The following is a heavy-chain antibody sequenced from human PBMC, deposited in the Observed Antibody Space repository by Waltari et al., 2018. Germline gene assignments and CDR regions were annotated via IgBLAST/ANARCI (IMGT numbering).Heavy chain of an antibody. CDR1: GYTFTTYD. CDR3: ARGRDVYAGFDYNWFDP. D-gene: IGHD5-12*01. V-gene: IGHV1-8*02. J-gene: IGHJ5*02. CDR2: MNPNTAET. Sequence: QVQLLQSGAEVKKPGASVKVSCQASGYTFTTYDINWVRQASGQGLEGSGWMNPNTAETGFARRFQGRVTMTRDTSFNTAYRELSTLTSEDTALYYCARGRDVYAGFDYNWFDPWGPGTLVTVSS.